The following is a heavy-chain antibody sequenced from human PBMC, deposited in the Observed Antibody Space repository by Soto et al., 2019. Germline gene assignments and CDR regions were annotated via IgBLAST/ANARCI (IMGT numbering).Heavy chain of an antibody. V-gene: IGHV1-69*13. J-gene: IGHJ1*01. CDR2: ITPIFAKA. CDR1: GGTFSSST. CDR3: ARGWGSETTTYYYAY. D-gene: IGHD3-22*01. Sequence: GASVKVSCKASGGTFSSSTISWVRQAPGQGLEWVGGITPIFAKANYAQKFQGRVTITADESTSTAYMELSSLRSEDTALYFCARGWGSETTTYYYAYWGQGTSVTVSS.